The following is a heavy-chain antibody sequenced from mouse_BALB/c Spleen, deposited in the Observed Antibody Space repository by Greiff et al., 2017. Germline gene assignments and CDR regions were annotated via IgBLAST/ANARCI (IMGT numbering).Heavy chain of an antibody. Sequence: QVHVKQSGAELVRPGSSVKISCKASGYAFSSYWMNWVKQRPGQGLEWIGQIYPGDGDTNYNGKFKGKATLTADKSSSTAYMQLSSLTSEDSAVYFCARWGTTVDFDYWGQGTTLTVSS. CDR3: ARWGTTVDFDY. J-gene: IGHJ2*01. D-gene: IGHD1-1*01. V-gene: IGHV1-80*01. CDR1: GYAFSSYW. CDR2: IYPGDGDT.